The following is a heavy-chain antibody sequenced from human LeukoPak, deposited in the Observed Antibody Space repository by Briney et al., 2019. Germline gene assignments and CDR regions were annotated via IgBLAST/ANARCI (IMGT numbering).Heavy chain of an antibody. CDR2: IIPIFGTA. J-gene: IGHJ4*02. CDR3: ARDYGYSSGSPYYFDY. V-gene: IGHV1-69*13. D-gene: IGHD6-19*01. CDR1: GGTFSSYA. Sequence: ASVTVSCTASGGTFSSYAISWVRQAPGQGLEWMGGIIPIFGTANYAQKFQGRVTITADESTSTAYMELSSLRSEDTAVYYCARDYGYSSGSPYYFDYWGQGTLVTVSS.